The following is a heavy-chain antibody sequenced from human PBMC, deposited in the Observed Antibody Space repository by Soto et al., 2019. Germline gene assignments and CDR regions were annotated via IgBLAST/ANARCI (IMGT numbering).Heavy chain of an antibody. J-gene: IGHJ4*02. Sequence: GGSLRLSCAASGFTVSSNYISWVRQAPGKGLEWVSVIYSGGSTYYADSVKGRFTISRDNSKNTLYLQMNSLRAEDTAVYYCAREGYYDSSGYSLYYFDYWGQGTLVTVSS. CDR3: AREGYYDSSGYSLYYFDY. CDR1: GFTVSSNY. D-gene: IGHD3-22*01. CDR2: IYSGGST. V-gene: IGHV3-53*01.